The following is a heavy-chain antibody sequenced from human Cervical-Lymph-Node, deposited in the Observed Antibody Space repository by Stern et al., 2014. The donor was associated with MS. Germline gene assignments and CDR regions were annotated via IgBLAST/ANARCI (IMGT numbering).Heavy chain of an antibody. V-gene: IGHV5-51*03. J-gene: IGHJ4*02. Sequence: QLVQSGAEVRKPGESLKISCKASGYTFTDYWIGWVRQMPGKGLEWMGIIYPRASDITYSPAFPGQVTISADRSISTAYLQWRSLRASDTAIYYCARRMPPDYWGQGTLGTVSS. D-gene: IGHD2-2*01. CDR3: ARRMPPDY. CDR1: GYTFTDYW. CDR2: IYPRASDI.